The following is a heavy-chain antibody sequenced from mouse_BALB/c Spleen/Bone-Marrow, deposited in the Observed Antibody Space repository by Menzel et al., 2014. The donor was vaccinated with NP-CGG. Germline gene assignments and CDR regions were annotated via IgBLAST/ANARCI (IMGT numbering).Heavy chain of an antibody. CDR3: ARQTYYDYDGYFDY. J-gene: IGHJ2*01. V-gene: IGHV5-6*01. Sequence: EVQRVESGGDLVKPGGSLKLSCAASGFTFSSYGVSWVRQTPDKRLEWVATISSGGSYTYYPDSVKGRFTISRDNAKNTLYLQMSSLKSEDTAMYYCARQTYYDYDGYFDYWGQGTTLTVSS. D-gene: IGHD2-4*01. CDR2: ISSGGSYT. CDR1: GFTFSSYG.